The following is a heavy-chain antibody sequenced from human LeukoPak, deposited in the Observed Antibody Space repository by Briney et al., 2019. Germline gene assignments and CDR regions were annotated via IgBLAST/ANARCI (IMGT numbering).Heavy chain of an antibody. D-gene: IGHD3-9*01. CDR1: GYSISSGYY. V-gene: IGHV4-38-2*02. CDR2: IYHSGST. J-gene: IGHJ4*02. Sequence: PSETLSLTCTVCGYSISSGYYWGWIRQPPGKGLEWIGSIYHSGSTYYNPSLKSRVTISVDTSKNQFSLKLSSVTAADTAVYYCARDGYYDIVTANSDYWGQGTLVTVSS. CDR3: ARDGYYDIVTANSDY.